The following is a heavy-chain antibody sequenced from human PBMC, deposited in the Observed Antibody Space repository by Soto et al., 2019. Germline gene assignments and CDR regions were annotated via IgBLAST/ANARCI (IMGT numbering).Heavy chain of an antibody. CDR1: GYTFTGYY. J-gene: IGHJ5*02. CDR3: ASVYSSGWYGNNSFAL. CDR2: INPNSGGT. Sequence: TPEKVYCKASGYTFTGYYMHWVRQAPGQGLEWMGWINPNSGGTNYAQTFQGRITMTTDTSTSTVYMEPRSLRSEDTAVYYCASVYSSGWYGNNSFALWGQGTLVTVSA. D-gene: IGHD6-19*01. V-gene: IGHV1-2*02.